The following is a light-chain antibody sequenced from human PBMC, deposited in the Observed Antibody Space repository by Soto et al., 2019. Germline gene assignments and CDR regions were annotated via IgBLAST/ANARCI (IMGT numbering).Light chain of an antibody. CDR3: QQYNSYSWT. Sequence: GDRVTITCRASQSISSWLAWYQQKPGKAPKLLIYDASSVESGVPSRFSGSGSGTEFTLTISSLQPDDFATYYCQQYNSYSWTFGQGTKVELK. CDR1: QSISSW. CDR2: DAS. J-gene: IGKJ1*01. V-gene: IGKV1-5*01.